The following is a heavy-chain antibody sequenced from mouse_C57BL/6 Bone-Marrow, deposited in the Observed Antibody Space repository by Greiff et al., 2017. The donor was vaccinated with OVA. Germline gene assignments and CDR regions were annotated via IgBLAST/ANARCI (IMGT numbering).Heavy chain of an antibody. Sequence: EVKVVESGEGLVKPGGSLKLSCAASGFTFSSYAMSWVRQTPEKRLEWVAYISSGGDYIYYADTVKGRFTISRDNARNTLYLQMSSLKSEDTAMYYCTRERGDWYFDVWGTGTTVTVSS. J-gene: IGHJ1*03. CDR3: TRERGDWYFDV. CDR2: ISSGGDYI. V-gene: IGHV5-9-1*02. CDR1: GFTFSSYA.